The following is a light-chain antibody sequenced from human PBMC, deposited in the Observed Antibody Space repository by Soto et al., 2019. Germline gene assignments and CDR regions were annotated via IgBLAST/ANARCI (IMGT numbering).Light chain of an antibody. CDR1: QTIGNY. CDR3: QQHYIHWT. V-gene: IGKV1-39*01. J-gene: IGKJ1*01. CDR2: DAS. Sequence: DIQMTQSPSSLSATVGDRVTITFRASQTIGNYLNWYQQKPGKAPKLLIYDASSLQSGVPSRFSGSGSGTEFTLSISSSQPDDFATYYCQQHYIHWTFGQGTKV.